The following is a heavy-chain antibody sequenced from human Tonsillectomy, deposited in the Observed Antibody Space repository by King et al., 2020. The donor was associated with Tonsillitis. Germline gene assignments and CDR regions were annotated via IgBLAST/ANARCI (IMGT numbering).Heavy chain of an antibody. CDR3: ARHGQLVDDAFDI. Sequence: QLQESGPGLVKPSETLSLTCTVSGGSISSSSYYWGWIRQPPGKGLEWIGSIYYSGSTYYNPSLKSRVTISVDTSKNQFSLKLSSVPAADTAVYYCARHGQLVDDAFDIWGQGTMVTVSS. J-gene: IGHJ3*02. V-gene: IGHV4-39*07. CDR2: IYYSGST. D-gene: IGHD6-13*01. CDR1: GGSISSSSYY.